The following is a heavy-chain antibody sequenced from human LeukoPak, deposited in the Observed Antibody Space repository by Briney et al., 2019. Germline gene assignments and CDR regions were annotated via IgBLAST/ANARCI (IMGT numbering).Heavy chain of an antibody. J-gene: IGHJ5*02. CDR2: IYTSGST. Sequence: SETLSLTCTVSGGSISSYYWSWIRQPPGKGLEWIGYIYTSGSTNYNPSLKSRVTISVDTSKNQFSLKLSSVTAADTAVYYCARFTDYYYDSSWFDPWGQGTLVTVSS. V-gene: IGHV4-4*09. CDR3: ARFTDYYYDSSWFDP. CDR1: GGSISSYY. D-gene: IGHD3-22*01.